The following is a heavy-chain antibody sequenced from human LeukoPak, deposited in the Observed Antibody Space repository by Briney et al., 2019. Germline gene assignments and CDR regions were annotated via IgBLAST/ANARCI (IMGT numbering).Heavy chain of an antibody. CDR2: INPNSGGT. D-gene: IGHD2-8*01. V-gene: IGHV1-2*02. CDR3: ARFTVSRSTAFDI. J-gene: IGHJ3*02. Sequence: GASVKVSCKASGYTFTGYYMHWVRQAPGQGLEWMGWINPNSGGTNYAQKFQGRVTMTRDTSISTAYMELSRLRSDDTAVYYCARFTVSRSTAFDIWGQGTMVTVSS. CDR1: GYTFTGYY.